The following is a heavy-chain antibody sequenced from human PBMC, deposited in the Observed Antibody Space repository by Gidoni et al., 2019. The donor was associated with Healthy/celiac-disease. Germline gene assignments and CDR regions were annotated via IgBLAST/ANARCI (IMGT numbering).Heavy chain of an antibody. Sequence: EVQLLESGGGLVQPGGSLRLSCAASGFTFSSYAMSWVRQAPGKGLEWVSAISGSGGSTYYADSVKGRFTISRDNSKNTLYLQMNSLRAEDTAVYYCATRYGGGYYYGMDVWGQGTTVTVSS. V-gene: IGHV3-23*01. J-gene: IGHJ6*02. CDR2: ISGSGGST. CDR3: ATRYGGGYYYGMDV. CDR1: GFTFSSYA. D-gene: IGHD3-16*01.